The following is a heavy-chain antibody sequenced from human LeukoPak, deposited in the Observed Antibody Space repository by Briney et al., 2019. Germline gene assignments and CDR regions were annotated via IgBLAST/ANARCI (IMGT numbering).Heavy chain of an antibody. CDR1: GYTFTSYA. Sequence: ASVKVSCKASGYTFTSYAMHWVRQAPGQRLEWMGWINAGNGNTKYSQKSQGRVTITRDTSASTAYMELSSLRSEDTAVYYCARDGDLLWFGELSSSNWFDPWGQGTLVTVSS. J-gene: IGHJ5*02. CDR3: ARDGDLLWFGELSSSNWFDP. D-gene: IGHD3-10*01. V-gene: IGHV1-3*01. CDR2: INAGNGNT.